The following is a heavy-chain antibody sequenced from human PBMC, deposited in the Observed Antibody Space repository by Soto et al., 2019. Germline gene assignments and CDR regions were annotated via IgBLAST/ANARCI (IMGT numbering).Heavy chain of an antibody. D-gene: IGHD6-19*01. Sequence: EVQLVESGGGLVQPGGSLRLSCAASGFTFDDYSMHWVRQAPGRGLEWVSGISWHSGSIDYADSVKGRFTISRDNAKNFLYLEMNSLRPEDTALYDCARGDLGAVAGYFEYWGQGTLVTVSS. V-gene: IGHV3-9*01. CDR2: ISWHSGSI. CDR1: GFTFDDYS. CDR3: ARGDLGAVAGYFEY. J-gene: IGHJ4*02.